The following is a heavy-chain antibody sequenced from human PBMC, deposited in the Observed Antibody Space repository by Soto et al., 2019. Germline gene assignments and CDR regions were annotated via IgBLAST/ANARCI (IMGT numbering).Heavy chain of an antibody. CDR1: GYPFDTYG. V-gene: IGHV1-18*01. J-gene: IGHJ5*02. Sequence: QVQLVQSGAEVKKPGASVKVSCKASGYPFDTYGINWVRQAPGQGLEWMGWISAYNGKTDYAQKFQGRVTMATDTSTNTAYMELRNLRSDDTAVYYCARYPHEFGSSYFFDPWGQGTLVTVSS. D-gene: IGHD3-3*01. CDR2: ISAYNGKT. CDR3: ARYPHEFGSSYFFDP.